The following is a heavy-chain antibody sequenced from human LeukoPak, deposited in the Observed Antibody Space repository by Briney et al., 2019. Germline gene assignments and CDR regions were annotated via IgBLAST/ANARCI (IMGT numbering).Heavy chain of an antibody. CDR2: ISGSGGST. CDR3: AKDGEYSRVLDY. Sequence: SGGSLRLSCAASGFTFSSYAMSWVRQAPGKGLEWVSAISGSGGSTYYADSVKGRFTISRDNSKNTLYLQMNSLRAEDTAVYYSAKDGEYSRVLDYWGQGTLVTVSS. CDR1: GFTFSSYA. V-gene: IGHV3-23*01. D-gene: IGHD6-6*01. J-gene: IGHJ4*02.